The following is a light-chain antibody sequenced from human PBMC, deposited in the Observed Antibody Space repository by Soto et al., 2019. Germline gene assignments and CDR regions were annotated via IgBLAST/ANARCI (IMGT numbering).Light chain of an antibody. V-gene: IGLV2-18*02. CDR1: SSDVGSYNR. Sequence: QSALTQPPSVSGSPGQSVTISCTGTSSDVGSYNRVSWYQQPPGTAPKLMIYEVSNRPSGVRDRFSGSKSGNTSSLTISGLQAEDEADYYCRSYTSSSPLVFGGGTKLTVL. CDR3: RSYTSSSPLV. CDR2: EVS. J-gene: IGLJ2*01.